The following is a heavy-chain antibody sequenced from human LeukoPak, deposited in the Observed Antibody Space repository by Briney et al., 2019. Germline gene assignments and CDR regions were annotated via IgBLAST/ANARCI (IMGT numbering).Heavy chain of an antibody. CDR1: GGSISSYY. CDR2: IYYSGST. CDR3: ARGKDYYDSSGYLAHRNNEFDY. J-gene: IGHJ4*02. D-gene: IGHD3-22*01. Sequence: PSETLSLTCTVSGGSISSYYWSWIRQPPGKGLEWIGYIYYSGSTNYNPSLKSRVTISVDTSKNQFSLKLSSVTAADTAVYYCARGKDYYDSSGYLAHRNNEFDYWGQGTLVTVSS. V-gene: IGHV4-59*12.